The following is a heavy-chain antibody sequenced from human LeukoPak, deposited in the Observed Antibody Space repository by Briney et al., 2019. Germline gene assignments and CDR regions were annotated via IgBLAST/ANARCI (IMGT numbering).Heavy chain of an antibody. CDR2: IYTSGST. D-gene: IGHD6-13*01. CDR3: ARNYGYSSSWYWFDP. V-gene: IGHV4-39*07. J-gene: IGHJ5*02. Sequence: SETLSLTCTVSGASISSTTYYWGWIRQPPRKGLEWIASIYTSGSTNYNPSLKSRVTISVDTSKNQFSLKLSSVTAADTAVYYCARNYGYSSSWYWFDPWGQGTLVTVSS. CDR1: GASISSTTYY.